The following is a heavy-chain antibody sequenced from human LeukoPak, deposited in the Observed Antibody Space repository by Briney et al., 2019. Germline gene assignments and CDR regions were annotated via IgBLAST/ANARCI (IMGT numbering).Heavy chain of an antibody. CDR2: ISNNGGYT. Sequence: GGSLRLSCAASGFTFSNYALSWVRRAPGKGLEWVSAISNNGGYTYYADSVQGRFTISRDNSKSTLCLQMNSLRAEDTAVYYCAKQLGYCSDGSCYFPYWGQGTLVTVSS. V-gene: IGHV3-23*01. CDR1: GFTFSNYA. D-gene: IGHD2-15*01. J-gene: IGHJ4*02. CDR3: AKQLGYCSDGSCYFPY.